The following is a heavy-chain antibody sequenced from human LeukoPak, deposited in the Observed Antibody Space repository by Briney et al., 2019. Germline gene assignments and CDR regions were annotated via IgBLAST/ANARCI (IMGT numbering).Heavy chain of an antibody. D-gene: IGHD6-19*01. CDR3: ARQYSSGWYYFDY. Sequence: GGSLRLSCAASGFTFSSYSMNWVRQAPGKGLEWVSAISGSGGSTYYADSVKGRFTISRDNSKNTLYLQMNSLRAEDTAVYYCARQYSSGWYYFDYWGQGTLVTVSS. V-gene: IGHV3-23*01. CDR1: GFTFSSYS. CDR2: ISGSGGST. J-gene: IGHJ4*02.